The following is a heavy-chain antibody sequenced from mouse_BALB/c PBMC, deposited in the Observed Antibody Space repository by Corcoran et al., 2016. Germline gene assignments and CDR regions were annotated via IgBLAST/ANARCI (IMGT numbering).Heavy chain of an antibody. D-gene: IGHD2-1*01. Sequence: EVQLQQSGAELVKPGASVKLSCTASGFNIKDTYMHWVKQRPEQGLEWIGRIDPANGNTKFDPKFQGKATMTADTSSNTVYLQLSSLTSEATAVYCCGRSREGNYVVYWGQGTALAFSA. CDR1: GFNIKDTY. CDR2: IDPANGNT. V-gene: IGHV14-3*02. CDR3: GRSREGNYVVY. J-gene: IGHJ2*01.